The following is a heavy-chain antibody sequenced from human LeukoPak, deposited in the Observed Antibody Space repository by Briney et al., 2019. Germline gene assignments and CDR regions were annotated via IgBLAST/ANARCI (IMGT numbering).Heavy chain of an antibody. Sequence: ASVKVSCKASGGTFSSYAISWVRQAPGQGLEWMGGIIPIFGTANYGQKFQGRVTITTDESTSTAYMELSSLRSEDTAVYYCARGNSSSSPYFDYWGQGALVTVSS. CDR1: GGTFSSYA. D-gene: IGHD6-6*01. CDR2: IIPIFGTA. J-gene: IGHJ4*02. V-gene: IGHV1-69*05. CDR3: ARGNSSSSPYFDY.